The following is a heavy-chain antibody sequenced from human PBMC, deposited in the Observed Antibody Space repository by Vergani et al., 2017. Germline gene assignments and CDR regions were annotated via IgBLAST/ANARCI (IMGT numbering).Heavy chain of an antibody. CDR1: GYSFTSYW. CDR3: ARETYSSSWSYAFDS. V-gene: IGHV5-51*03. CDR2: IYPGDSDT. J-gene: IGHJ3*02. Sequence: EVQLVQSGAEVKKPGESLKISCKGSGYSFTSYWIGWVRQMPGKGLEWMGIIYPGDSDTRYSPSFQGQVTISADKSISTAYLQWSSLKASDTAMYYCARETYSSSWSYAFDSWGQGTMVTVSS. D-gene: IGHD6-13*01.